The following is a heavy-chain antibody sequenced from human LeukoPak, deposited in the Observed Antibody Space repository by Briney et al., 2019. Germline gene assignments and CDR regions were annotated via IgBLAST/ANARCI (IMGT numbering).Heavy chain of an antibody. J-gene: IGHJ4*02. Sequence: GASVKVSCKASGGTFSSYAISWVRQAPGQGLEWMGRIIPILGIANYAQKFQGRVTITADKSTSTAYMELSSLRSEDTAVYYCARDLGTAVAGRSPSYDWGQGTLVTVSS. V-gene: IGHV1-69*04. CDR3: ARDLGTAVAGRSPSYD. D-gene: IGHD6-19*01. CDR1: GGTFSSYA. CDR2: IIPILGIA.